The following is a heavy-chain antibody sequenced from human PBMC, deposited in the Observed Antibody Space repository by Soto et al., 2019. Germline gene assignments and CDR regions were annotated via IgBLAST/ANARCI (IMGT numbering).Heavy chain of an antibody. CDR3: ARDRASKMAGTATNYYYGMDV. CDR2: INSDGSST. J-gene: IGHJ6*02. Sequence: WGSLRLSCAASGFTFSSYWMHWVRQAPGKGLVWVSRINSDGSSTSYADSVKGRFTISRDNAKNTLYLQMNSLGAEDTAVYYCARDRASKMAGTATNYYYGMDVWGQGTTVTVSS. V-gene: IGHV3-74*01. D-gene: IGHD6-19*01. CDR1: GFTFSSYW.